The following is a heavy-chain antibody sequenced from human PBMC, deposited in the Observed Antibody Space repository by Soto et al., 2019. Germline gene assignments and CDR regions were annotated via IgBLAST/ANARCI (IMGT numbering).Heavy chain of an antibody. CDR1: GFTFRSFP. CDR3: TRDASRESSARGWFDS. CDR2: ISSNSAYI. V-gene: IGHV3-21*01. J-gene: IGHJ5*01. Sequence: XGSLRLTCAASGFTFRSFPMNWVRQAPGKGLEWVSTISSNSAYIYYTDALRGRLTISRDNAKNSLHLQMNSLRAEDTAVYYCTRDASRESSARGWFDSWGPGTLVTVSS. D-gene: IGHD6-25*01.